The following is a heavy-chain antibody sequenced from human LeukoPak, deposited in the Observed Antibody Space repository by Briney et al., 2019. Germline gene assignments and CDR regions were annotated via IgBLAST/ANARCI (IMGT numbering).Heavy chain of an antibody. V-gene: IGHV3-21*01. CDR1: GFTFSSYS. J-gene: IGHJ4*01. CDR2: MSSGGTYI. CDR3: VQ. Sequence: GGSLRLSSEASGFTFSSYSMTWVRQAPGKGLEWVSSMSSGGTYINYADSVRGRFTISRDNAKNSLYLLMNSLRAEDTAVYYLVQWCHGTLVTVSS. D-gene: IGHD1-26*01.